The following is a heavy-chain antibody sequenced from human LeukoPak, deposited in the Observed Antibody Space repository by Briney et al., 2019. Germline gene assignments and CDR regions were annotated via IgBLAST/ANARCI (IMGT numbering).Heavy chain of an antibody. CDR2: IYYSGST. J-gene: IGHJ4*02. D-gene: IGHD2-2*02. CDR3: ARDQYCSSTSCYKGGYFDY. Sequence: SETLSLTCTVSGGSISSSGYYWGWIRQPPGKGLEWIASIYYSGSTYYNPSLKSRVTISVDTSKNQLSLKLSSVTAADTAVYYCARDQYCSSTSCYKGGYFDYWGQGTLVTVSS. V-gene: IGHV4-39*02. CDR1: GGSISSSGYY.